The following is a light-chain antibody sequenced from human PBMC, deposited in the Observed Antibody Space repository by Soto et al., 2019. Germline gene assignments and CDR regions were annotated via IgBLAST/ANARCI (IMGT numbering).Light chain of an antibody. CDR2: DVS. J-gene: IGLJ1*01. CDR1: SSVFGGYNY. Sequence: QSVLTQPASVSGSPGQSITISCTGTSSVFGGYNYVSWYQQFPGKAPKLMIYDVSNRPSGVSNRFSGSKSGNTASLTVSGLQAEDEADYYCSSYTTSNTYLFGTGTKVTVL. CDR3: SSYTTSNTYL. V-gene: IGLV2-14*01.